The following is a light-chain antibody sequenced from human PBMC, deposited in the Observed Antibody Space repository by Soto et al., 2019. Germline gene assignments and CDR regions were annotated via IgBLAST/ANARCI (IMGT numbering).Light chain of an antibody. J-gene: IGKJ1*01. CDR1: QDFGNF. CDR2: GAS. Sequence: AIQMTQSTSSLSASVGDRVTITCRASQDFGNFVGWYQQTPGKAPKLLMYGASSLQSGVPSRFSGSGYGADVTLPISSLQPEDVGIDFGLHDYGYTWMFGQRTRVEVK. V-gene: IGKV1-6*01. CDR3: LHDYGYTWM.